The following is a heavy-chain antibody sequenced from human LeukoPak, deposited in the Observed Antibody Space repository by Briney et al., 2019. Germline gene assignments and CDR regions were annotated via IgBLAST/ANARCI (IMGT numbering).Heavy chain of an antibody. J-gene: IGHJ4*02. CDR1: GYTFTSYY. CDR3: ARQYGGGTNDY. Sequence: ASVKVSCKASGYTFTSYYMHWVRQAPGQGLEWMGWINPNSGGTNYAQKFQGRVTMTRDTSISTVYMELSRVRTDDTAVYYCARQYGGGTNDYWGEGALVTVSS. D-gene: IGHD4-23*01. CDR2: INPNSGGT. V-gene: IGHV1-2*02.